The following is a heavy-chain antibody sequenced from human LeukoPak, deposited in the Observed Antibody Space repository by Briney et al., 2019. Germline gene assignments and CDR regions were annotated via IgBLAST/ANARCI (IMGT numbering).Heavy chain of an antibody. CDR1: GGSISSGDYY. D-gene: IGHD3-22*01. Sequence: PSETLSLTCTVSGGSISSGDYYWSWICQPPGKGLEWIGYIYYSGSTYYNPSLKSRVTISVDTSKNQFSLKLSSVTAADTAVYYCARGIYYDSSGYYFDYWGQGTLVTVSS. CDR3: ARGIYYDSSGYYFDY. CDR2: IYYSGST. J-gene: IGHJ4*02. V-gene: IGHV4-30-4*01.